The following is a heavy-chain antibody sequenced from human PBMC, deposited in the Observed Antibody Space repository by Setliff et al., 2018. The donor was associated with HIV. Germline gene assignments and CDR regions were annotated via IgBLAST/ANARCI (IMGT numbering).Heavy chain of an antibody. CDR3: ARDKTAVPRDVDAFDI. Sequence: SETLFLTCTVSGGSISSYYWSWIRQPAGKGLEWIRRIYTSGNTNYNPSLKSLKSRVTMSVDTSKNQFSLKLSSVTAADTAVYYCARDKTAVPRDVDAFDIWGRGTMVTVSS. CDR1: GGSISSYY. CDR2: IYTSGNT. D-gene: IGHD6-13*01. V-gene: IGHV4-4*07. J-gene: IGHJ3*02.